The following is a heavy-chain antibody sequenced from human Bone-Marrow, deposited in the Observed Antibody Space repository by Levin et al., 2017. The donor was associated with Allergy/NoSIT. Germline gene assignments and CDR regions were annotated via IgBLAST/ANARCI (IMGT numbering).Heavy chain of an antibody. J-gene: IGHJ4*02. D-gene: IGHD2-15*01. CDR2: ISSSAGST. Sequence: GESLKISCAASGFTFSNYAMSWVRQAPGKGLEWVSAISSSAGSTDYADSVKGRFTISRDNSKNTLYLQMKSLRAEDTAVYYCAKFFAPYCSGGGCYYFDYWGQGTLVTVSS. V-gene: IGHV3-23*01. CDR3: AKFFAPYCSGGGCYYFDY. CDR1: GFTFSNYA.